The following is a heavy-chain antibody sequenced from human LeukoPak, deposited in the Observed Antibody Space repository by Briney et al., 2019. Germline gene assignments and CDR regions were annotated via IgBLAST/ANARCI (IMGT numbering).Heavy chain of an antibody. J-gene: IGHJ6*02. V-gene: IGHV3-23*01. CDR1: GFTFSSYA. CDR2: ISGSGGST. CDR3: AKDRPVWAITDYYYYGMDV. Sequence: GGSLRLSCAASGFTFSSYAMHWVRQAPGKGLEWVSAISGSGGSTYYADSVKGRFTISRDNSKNTLYLQMNSLRAEDTAVYYCAKDRPVWAITDYYYYGMDVWGQGTTVTVSS. D-gene: IGHD1-14*01.